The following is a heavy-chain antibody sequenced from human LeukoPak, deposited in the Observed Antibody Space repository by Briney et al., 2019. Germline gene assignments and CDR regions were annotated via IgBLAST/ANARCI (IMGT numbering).Heavy chain of an antibody. CDR3: ARDVPPT. Sequence: PSETLSLTCTVSGGSISSGSYYWSWIRQPAGKGLEWIGRIYTSGSTNYNPSLKSRVTISVDTSKNQFSLKLSSVTAADTAVYYCARDVPPTWGQGTLVTVSS. CDR2: IYTSGST. D-gene: IGHD2-2*01. V-gene: IGHV4-61*02. CDR1: GGSISSGSYY. J-gene: IGHJ4*02.